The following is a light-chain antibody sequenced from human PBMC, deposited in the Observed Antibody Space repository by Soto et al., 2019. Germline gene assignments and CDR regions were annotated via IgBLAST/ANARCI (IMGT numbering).Light chain of an antibody. V-gene: IGKV3-20*01. CDR1: QSVSSSY. CDR2: GAS. CDR3: QQYGSRWT. J-gene: IGKJ1*01. Sequence: EIVLTQSPGTLSLSPGERATLSCRASQSVSSSYVAWYQQKPGQAPRLLIYGASSRATGIPDRFSGSGSGTDFTLTISRLEPEDFAVYYCQQYGSRWTFGQGTKVEIK.